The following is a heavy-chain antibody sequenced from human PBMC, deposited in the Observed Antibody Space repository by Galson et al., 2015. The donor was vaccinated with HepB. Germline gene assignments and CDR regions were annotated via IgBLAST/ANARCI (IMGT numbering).Heavy chain of an antibody. CDR1: GFTFRNYA. D-gene: IGHD2/OR15-2a*01. J-gene: IGHJ4*02. CDR3: VRGTTAPDY. CDR2: IIASGGGT. Sequence: SLRLSCAASGFTFRNYAMSWVRQAPGKGLEWVSGIIASGGGTYDADSVRGRFTISRDNSKNMLYLQMNSLRADDTAIYYCVRGTTAPDYWGQGTLVTVSS. V-gene: IGHV3-23*01.